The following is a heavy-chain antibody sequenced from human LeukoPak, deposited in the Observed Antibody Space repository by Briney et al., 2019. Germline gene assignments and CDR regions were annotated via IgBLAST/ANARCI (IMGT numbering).Heavy chain of an antibody. CDR2: MYYSGGT. J-gene: IGHJ4*02. Sequence: SETLSLTRTVSGDSISSYYWNWIRQPPGRGLEWIGQMYYSGGTNYNPSLNSRVTISLDTSKNQFSLKLSSVTAADTAVYYCMRRRYYDSDGYWYYFDYWGQGTLVTVSS. D-gene: IGHD3-22*01. V-gene: IGHV4-59*08. CDR1: GDSISSYY. CDR3: MRRRYYDSDGYWYYFDY.